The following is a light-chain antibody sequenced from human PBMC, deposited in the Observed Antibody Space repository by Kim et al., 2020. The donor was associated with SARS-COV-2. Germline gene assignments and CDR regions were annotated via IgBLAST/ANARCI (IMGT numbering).Light chain of an antibody. CDR1: QSGSSSY. J-gene: IGKJ2*01. CDR3: QQYGSSPYT. V-gene: IGKV3-20*01. CDR2: GAS. Sequence: ARGERDTLSWRASQSGSSSYLARYQQNTGQAPRLLMYGASRRGTGIPDRFSGSGSGTDFTLTVRRLEPEDFAVDYCQQYGSSPYTFGQGTKLEI.